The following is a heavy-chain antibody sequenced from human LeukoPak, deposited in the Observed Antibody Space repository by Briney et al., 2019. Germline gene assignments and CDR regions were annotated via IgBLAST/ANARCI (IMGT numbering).Heavy chain of an antibody. D-gene: IGHD3-22*01. CDR3: AREKGDSSGYYEYD. Sequence: SQTLSLTCTVSGGSLSSGGYYWSWIRQHPGKGLEWIGYIYYSGSAYYNPSLKSRVTISVDTSKNQFSLKLSSVTAADTAVYYCAREKGDSSGYYEYDWGQGTLVTVSS. J-gene: IGHJ4*02. CDR1: GGSLSSGGYY. V-gene: IGHV4-31*03. CDR2: IYYSGSA.